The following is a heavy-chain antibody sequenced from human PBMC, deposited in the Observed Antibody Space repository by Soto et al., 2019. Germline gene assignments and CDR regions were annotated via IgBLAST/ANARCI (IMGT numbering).Heavy chain of an antibody. CDR2: IYPGDSDT. J-gene: IGHJ6*02. CDR3: ARANGHYDILTGYYFDYYYGMYV. D-gene: IGHD3-9*01. V-gene: IGHV5-51*01. CDR1: GYSFTSYW. Sequence: PGESLKISCKGSGYSFTSYWIGWVRQMPGKGLEWMGIIYPGDSDTRYSPSFQGQVTISADKSISTAYLQWSSLKASDTAMYYCARANGHYDILTGYYFDYYYGMYVWGQGTTVPVSS.